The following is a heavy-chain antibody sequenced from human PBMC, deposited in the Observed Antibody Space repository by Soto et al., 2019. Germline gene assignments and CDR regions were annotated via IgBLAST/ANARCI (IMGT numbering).Heavy chain of an antibody. CDR2: IYSGGST. D-gene: IGHD4-17*01. CDR1: GFTVSSNY. CDR3: ARGSGGVYGDYFDY. J-gene: IGHJ4*02. V-gene: IGHV3-53*04. Sequence: PGGSLRLSCAASGFTVSSNYMSWVRQAPGKGLEWVSVIYSGGSTYYADSVKGRFTISRHNSKNTLYLQMNSLRAEDTAVYYCARGSGGVYGDYFDYWGQGTLVTVSS.